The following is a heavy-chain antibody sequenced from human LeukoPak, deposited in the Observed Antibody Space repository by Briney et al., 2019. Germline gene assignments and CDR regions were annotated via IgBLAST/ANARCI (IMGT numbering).Heavy chain of an antibody. CDR1: GFTLSNYW. V-gene: IGHV3-74*01. J-gene: IGHJ4*02. D-gene: IGHD2/OR15-2a*01. Sequence: QTGGSLRLSCAASGFTLSNYWMHWVRQAPGEGLVWVSRINSDGGSISYADSVKGRFTISRDNAKNTLYLQMNSLRADDTAVYYCARDFHWGQGTLVTVSS. CDR3: ARDFH. CDR2: INSDGGSI.